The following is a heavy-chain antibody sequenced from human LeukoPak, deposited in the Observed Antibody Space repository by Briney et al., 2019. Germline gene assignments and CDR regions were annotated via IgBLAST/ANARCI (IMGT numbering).Heavy chain of an antibody. V-gene: IGHV3-23*01. CDR1: GFTFSNYA. Sequence: GGSLRLSCAASGFTFSNYAMSWVRQAPGVGLEWVSAISGSGGSTYYADSVKGRFTISRDNSKNTLYLQMNSLRAEDTAVYYCAKRYSSGYYYVSHFDYWGQGTLVTVSS. D-gene: IGHD3-22*01. CDR2: ISGSGGST. J-gene: IGHJ4*02. CDR3: AKRYSSGYYYVSHFDY.